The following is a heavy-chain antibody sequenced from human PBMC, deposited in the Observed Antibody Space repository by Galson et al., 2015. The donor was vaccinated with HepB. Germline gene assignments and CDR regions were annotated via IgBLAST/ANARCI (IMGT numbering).Heavy chain of an antibody. Sequence: SLRLSCAASGFTFSSYSMNWVRQAPGKGLEWVSSISSSSSYIYYADSVKGRFTISRDNAKNSLYLQMNSLRAEDTAVYYCASYYDYVWGSYRFDYYYGMDVWGQGTTVTVSS. V-gene: IGHV3-21*01. CDR3: ASYYDYVWGSYRFDYYYGMDV. CDR2: ISSSSSYI. J-gene: IGHJ6*02. D-gene: IGHD3-16*02. CDR1: GFTFSSYS.